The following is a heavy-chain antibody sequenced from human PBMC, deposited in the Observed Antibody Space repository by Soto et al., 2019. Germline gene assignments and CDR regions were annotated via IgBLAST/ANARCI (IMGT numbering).Heavy chain of an antibody. J-gene: IGHJ6*02. Sequence: TLSLTCTVSGGSVNSGGYHWSWIRQHPGKGLEWIGDIYYSGSTYYNPSLKSRVTISIDTSTNHFSLHLSALTAADTAVYYCARAPIPNWNYYGMDVWGQGTTVTVSS. V-gene: IGHV4-31*03. CDR2: IYYSGST. CDR3: ARAPIPNWNYYGMDV. CDR1: GGSVNSGGYH. D-gene: IGHD1-1*01.